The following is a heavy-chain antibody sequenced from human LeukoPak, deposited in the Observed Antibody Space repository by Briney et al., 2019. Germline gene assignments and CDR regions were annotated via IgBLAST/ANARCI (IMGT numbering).Heavy chain of an antibody. CDR1: GGSFSDSY. Sequence: SETLSLTCAVYGGSFSDSYWSGIRQPPGKGLECIGEINHSGGTKYNPSLKSRVTISVDTSKNQFSLKLSSVIAADTAVYYCARGLSIAAAGTGYAFDIWGQGTMVTVSS. CDR3: ARGLSIAAAGTGYAFDI. D-gene: IGHD6-13*01. J-gene: IGHJ3*02. CDR2: INHSGGT. V-gene: IGHV4-34*01.